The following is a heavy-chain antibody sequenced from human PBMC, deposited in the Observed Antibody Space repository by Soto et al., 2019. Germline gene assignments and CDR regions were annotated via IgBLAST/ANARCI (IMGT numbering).Heavy chain of an antibody. CDR1: GGSITSHHYY. CDR3: GSGPSTTGIDN. J-gene: IGHJ4*02. CDR2: IYSGGNT. Sequence: QLQVQESGPGQVKPSQTLSLTCTVSGGSITSHHYYWGWIRPPPGKGLEWIGSIYSGGNTYYNPSLRSRLTIFVDTAKNLISRKLNSVTAADSAIYYCGSGPSTTGIDNWGLGTQVSVSS. D-gene: IGHD2-2*01. V-gene: IGHV4-39*01.